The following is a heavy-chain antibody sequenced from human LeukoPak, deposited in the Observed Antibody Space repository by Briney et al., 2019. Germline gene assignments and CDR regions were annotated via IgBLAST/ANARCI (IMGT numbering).Heavy chain of an antibody. J-gene: IGHJ3*02. CDR3: ARILWITTTNAFDI. CDR1: GFTVSSNY. V-gene: IGHV3-53*01. CDR2: IYSGGSR. Sequence: GGSLRLSCAASGFTVSSNYMSWVRQAPGKGLEWVSVIYSGGSRYYADSVKGRLTISRDNSKNTLYLQMNSLRAEDTAVYYCARILWITTTNAFDIWGQGTMVTVSS. D-gene: IGHD3-10*01.